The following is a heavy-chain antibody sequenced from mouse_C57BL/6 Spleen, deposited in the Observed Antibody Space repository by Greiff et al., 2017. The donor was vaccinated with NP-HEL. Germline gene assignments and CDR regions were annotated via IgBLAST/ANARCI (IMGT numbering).Heavy chain of an antibody. Sequence: QVHVKQPGAELVMPGASVKLSFKASGYTFTSYWMHWVKQRPGQGLEWIGEIDPSDSYTNYNQKFKGKSTLTVDKSSSTAYMQLSSLTSEDSAVYYCARCYGSSYYFDYWGQGTTLTVSS. D-gene: IGHD1-1*01. CDR2: IDPSDSYT. V-gene: IGHV1-69*01. J-gene: IGHJ2*01. CDR1: GYTFTSYW. CDR3: ARCYGSSYYFDY.